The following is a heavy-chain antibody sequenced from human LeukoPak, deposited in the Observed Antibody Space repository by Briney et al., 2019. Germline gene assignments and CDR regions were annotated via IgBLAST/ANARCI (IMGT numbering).Heavy chain of an antibody. CDR1: GFKYDDHA. D-gene: IGHD5-18*01. J-gene: IGHJ4*02. CDR3: AKDRTAYSYGSIDH. V-gene: IGHV3-9*01. CDR2: ITWNSGRI. Sequence: QTGGSLRLSCAASGFKYDDHAMHWVRQAPGKGLEWVSGITWNSGRIVYADSVKGRFTISRDNAKNSLYLQVNSLREEDTALYYCAKDRTAYSYGSIDHWGQGTLVTVSS.